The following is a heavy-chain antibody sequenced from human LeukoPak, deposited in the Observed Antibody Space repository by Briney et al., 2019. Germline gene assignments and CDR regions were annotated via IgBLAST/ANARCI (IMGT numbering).Heavy chain of an antibody. CDR3: ARDFRGAAGTLGGLWFDP. V-gene: IGHV3-11*01. D-gene: IGHD6-13*01. Sequence: GGSLRLSCAASGFTFSDYYMSWIRQAPGKGLEWVSYISSSGSTIYYADSVKGRFTISRDNAKNSLYLQMNSLRAEDTAVYYCARDFRGAAGTLGGLWFDPWGQGTLVTVSS. J-gene: IGHJ5*02. CDR1: GFTFSDYY. CDR2: ISSSGSTI.